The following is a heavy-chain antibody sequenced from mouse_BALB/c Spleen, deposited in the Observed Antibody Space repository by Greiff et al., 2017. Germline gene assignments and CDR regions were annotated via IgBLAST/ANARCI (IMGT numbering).Heavy chain of an antibody. Sequence: VQLVESGPSLVKPSQTLSLTCSVTGDSITSGYLNWIRKFPGNKLEYMGYISYSGSTYYNPPLKRRISITRDTSKNQYYMQLNSVTTEDTATYYCARATGSSYYWYFDDWGAGTTVTVSS. V-gene: IGHV3-8*02. D-gene: IGHD1-1*01. CDR2: ISYSGST. J-gene: IGHJ1*01. CDR1: GDSITSGY. CDR3: ARATGSSYYWYFDD.